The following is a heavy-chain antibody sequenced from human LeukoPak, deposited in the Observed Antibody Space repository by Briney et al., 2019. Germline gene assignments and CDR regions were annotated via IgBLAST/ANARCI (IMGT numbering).Heavy chain of an antibody. CDR1: GGTFSSYA. CDR2: IIPIFGIA. J-gene: IGHJ6*02. V-gene: IGHV1-69*04. CDR3: ARESVKYWEPGASDGMEV. D-gene: IGHD1-26*01. Sequence: SVKVSCKASGGTFSSYAISWVRQAPGQGLEWMGRIIPIFGIANYAQKFQGRVTITADKSTSTAYMELSSLRSEDTAVYYCARESVKYWEPGASDGMEVWGQGPRSPSP.